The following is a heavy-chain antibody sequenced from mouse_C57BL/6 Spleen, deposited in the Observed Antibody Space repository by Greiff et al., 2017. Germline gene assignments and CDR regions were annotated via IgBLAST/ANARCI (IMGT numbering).Heavy chain of an antibody. CDR1: GFTFSSYT. CDR3: ARQKGGFDY. J-gene: IGHJ2*01. Sequence: EVKLVESGGGLVKPGGSLKLSCAASGFTFSSYTMSWVRQTPEKRLEWVATISGGGGNNYYPDSVKGRFTISRDNAKNTLYLQMSSLRSEDTALYYCARQKGGFDYWGQGTTLTVSS. CDR2: ISGGGGNN. V-gene: IGHV5-9*01.